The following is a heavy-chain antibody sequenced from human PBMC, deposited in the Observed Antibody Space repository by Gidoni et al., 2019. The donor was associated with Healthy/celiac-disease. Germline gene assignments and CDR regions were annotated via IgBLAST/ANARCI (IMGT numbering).Heavy chain of an antibody. CDR1: GFTFSSYG. Sequence: QVQLVESGGGVVQPGRSLRLSCAASGFTFSSYGMHWVRQAPGKGLEWVAVISYDGSNKYYADSVKGRFTISRDNSKNTLYLKMNSLRAEDTAVYYCAKDLRYGMDVWGQGTTVTVSS. J-gene: IGHJ6*02. CDR2: ISYDGSNK. V-gene: IGHV3-30*18. CDR3: AKDLRYGMDV.